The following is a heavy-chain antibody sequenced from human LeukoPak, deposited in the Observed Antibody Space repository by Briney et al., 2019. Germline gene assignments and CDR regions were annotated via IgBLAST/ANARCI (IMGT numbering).Heavy chain of an antibody. Sequence: SETLSLTCTVSGVSISSYYWSWIRQPPGKGLEWIGYIYYSGSTNYNPSLKSRVTISIDTSKNQFSLKVSSVTAADTAVYYCASRRVGAFDYWGQGTLVTVSS. CDR1: GVSISSYY. D-gene: IGHD1-26*01. V-gene: IGHV4-59*08. J-gene: IGHJ4*02. CDR3: ASRRVGAFDY. CDR2: IYYSGST.